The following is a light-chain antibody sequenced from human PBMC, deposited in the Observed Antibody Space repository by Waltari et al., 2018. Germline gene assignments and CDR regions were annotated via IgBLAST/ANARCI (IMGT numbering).Light chain of an antibody. CDR2: STN. V-gene: IGLV1-44*01. J-gene: IGLJ2*01. Sequence: QSVLTQPPSASGTPGQRVTISCSGSSPHLGTNTVNWYQQLPGPAPKLPIYSTNQWPSGVPDRFSGSKSGTSASLAISELQSEDEADYYCASWDDSLNALLFGGGTKLTVL. CDR3: ASWDDSLNALL. CDR1: SPHLGTNT.